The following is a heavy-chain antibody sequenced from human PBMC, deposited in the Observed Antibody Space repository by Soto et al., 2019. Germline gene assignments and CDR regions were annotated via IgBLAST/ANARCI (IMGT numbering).Heavy chain of an antibody. V-gene: IGHV4-31*02. CDR3: ARAPGRMMNALRYYSGLDV. Sequence: QVQLQESGPGLVKPSETLSFTCNVSGGSISSGGYYWSWIRQLPGKGLEWIGYIYHRGGTYYNPALKRRITISVDTSKNQFSLKITSVTAADTAVYFCARAPGRMMNALRYYSGLDVWGQGTTVTVSS. CDR1: GGSISSGGYY. D-gene: IGHD2-8*01. J-gene: IGHJ6*02. CDR2: IYHRGGT.